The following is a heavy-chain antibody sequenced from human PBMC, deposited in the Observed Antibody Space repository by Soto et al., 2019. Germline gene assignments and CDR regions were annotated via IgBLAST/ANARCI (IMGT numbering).Heavy chain of an antibody. V-gene: IGHV3-30*18. CDR3: AKDLGVAELQSPSWFDP. Sequence: QVQLVESGGGVVQPGRSLRLSCAASGFTFSSYGMHWVRQAPGKGLEWVAVISYDGSNKYYADSVKGRFTISRDNSKNTLYLQRNSLRAEDTAVYYCAKDLGVAELQSPSWFDPWGQGTLVTVSS. CDR1: GFTFSSYG. J-gene: IGHJ5*02. CDR2: ISYDGSNK. D-gene: IGHD1-7*01.